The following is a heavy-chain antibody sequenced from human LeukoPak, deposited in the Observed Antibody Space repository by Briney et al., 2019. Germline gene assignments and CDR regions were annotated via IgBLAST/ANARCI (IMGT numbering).Heavy chain of an antibody. V-gene: IGHV4-34*01. J-gene: IGHJ6*02. CDR1: GGSFSNYY. Sequence: SETLSLTCAVYGGSFSNYYWSWIRQPPGKGLEWIGEINHSGSTNYNPSLKSRVTISVDTSKNQFSLKLSSVTAADTTVYYCARDPPDYGDYYYYGMDVWGQGTTVTVSS. CDR3: ARDPPDYGDYYYYGMDV. CDR2: INHSGST. D-gene: IGHD4-17*01.